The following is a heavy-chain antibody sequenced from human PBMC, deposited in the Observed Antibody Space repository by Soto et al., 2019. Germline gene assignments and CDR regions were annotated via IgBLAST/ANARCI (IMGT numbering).Heavy chain of an antibody. CDR3: AREWLDGWSYYYYGMDV. CDR1: GFTFSSYA. J-gene: IGHJ6*02. Sequence: LRLSCAASGFTFSSYAMHWVRNGQGKVLEWVAVISYDGSNKYYADSVKGRFTISRDNSKNTLYLQMNSLRAEDTAVYYCAREWLDGWSYYYYGMDVWGQGTTVTVSS. CDR2: ISYDGSNK. V-gene: IGHV3-30-3*01. D-gene: IGHD6-19*01.